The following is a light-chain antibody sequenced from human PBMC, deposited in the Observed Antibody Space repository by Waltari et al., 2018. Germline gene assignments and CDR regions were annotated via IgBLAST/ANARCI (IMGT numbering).Light chain of an antibody. CDR1: QSVLYSSNNTNY. J-gene: IGKJ2*01. Sequence: DIVMTQSPDSLAVSLGERATINCKSSQSVLYSSNNTNYLAWYQQKPGQPPKLLIYWASTRESGVPARFSGRGSGTDFTLTISSLQAEDVAVYYCQQYYSTPYTCGQGTKLEIK. CDR2: WAS. CDR3: QQYYSTPYT. V-gene: IGKV4-1*01.